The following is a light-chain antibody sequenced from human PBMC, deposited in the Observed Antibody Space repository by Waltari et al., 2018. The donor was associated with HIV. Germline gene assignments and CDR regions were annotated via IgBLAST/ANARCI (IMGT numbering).Light chain of an antibody. V-gene: IGKV3-20*01. J-gene: IGKJ2*01. Sequence: EIVLPQSPGTLSLSPGERATLSCRASQSVSSGYLAWYQQKLGQAPRLLISGTSNRATGIPDRFSGSGSGTEFTLTISSLEPEDFAVYYCQHYHNSRYLFGQGTKLEI. CDR2: GTS. CDR1: QSVSSGY. CDR3: QHYHNSRYL.